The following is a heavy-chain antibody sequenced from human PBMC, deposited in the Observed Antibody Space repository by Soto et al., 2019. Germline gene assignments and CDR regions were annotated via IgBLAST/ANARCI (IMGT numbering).Heavy chain of an antibody. J-gene: IGHJ3*02. Sequence: SETLSPTSAVSCSSLSGGSCWRWIRQPQGVRLGRIGGICNXGSTYYNQYLKSRVTILVDTSKNTLYLQMNSLRAEDTAVYYCAKDLFVKEAPWHDAFDIWGQGTMVTVSS. CDR2: ICNXGST. D-gene: IGHD3-16*02. CDR3: AKDLFVKEAPWHDAFDI. V-gene: IGHV4-38-2*02. CDR1: CSSLSGGSC.